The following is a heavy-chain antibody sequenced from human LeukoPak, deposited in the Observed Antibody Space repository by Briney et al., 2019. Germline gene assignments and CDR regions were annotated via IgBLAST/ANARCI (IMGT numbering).Heavy chain of an antibody. CDR1: GVIFSNYA. Sequence: GGSLRLSCGASGVIFSNYAMSWVRQAPGEGLEWVSGISDNGGGRYYADSVKGRFTISRDNSKNMFYLQMNSLRAEDTAVYYCAKESGALGAPLYDYWGRGILVTASS. V-gene: IGHV3-23*01. CDR3: AKESGALGAPLYDY. CDR2: ISDNGGGR. D-gene: IGHD4/OR15-4a*01. J-gene: IGHJ4*02.